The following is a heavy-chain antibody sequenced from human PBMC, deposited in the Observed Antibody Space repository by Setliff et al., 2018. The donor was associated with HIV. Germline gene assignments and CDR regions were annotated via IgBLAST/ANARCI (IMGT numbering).Heavy chain of an antibody. CDR2: ISAYSNYI. CDR1: GFTFTSYT. D-gene: IGHD3-22*01. V-gene: IGHV3-21*01. Sequence: GGSLRLSCAASGFTFTSYTMAWVRQAPGKGLEWVSSISAYSNYIYYADSLRGRFTVSRDNAKKSVYLQMNSLRAEDTAVYFCARDPDSSGYYRTDAAFDIWGQGTMVTVSS. CDR3: ARDPDSSGYYRTDAAFDI. J-gene: IGHJ3*02.